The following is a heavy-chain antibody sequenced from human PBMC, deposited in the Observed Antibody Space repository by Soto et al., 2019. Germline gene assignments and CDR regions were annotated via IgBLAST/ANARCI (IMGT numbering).Heavy chain of an antibody. V-gene: IGHV3-30-3*01. CDR1: GFTFSSYA. CDR2: ISYDGSNK. D-gene: IGHD6-19*01. J-gene: IGHJ4*02. Sequence: QSGGSLRLSCAASGFTFSSYAMHWVRQAPGKGLEWVAVISYDGSNKYYADSVKGRFTISRDNSKNTLYLQMNSLRAEDTAVYYCARVRPDSSGWYEDYWGQGTLVTVSS. CDR3: ARVRPDSSGWYEDY.